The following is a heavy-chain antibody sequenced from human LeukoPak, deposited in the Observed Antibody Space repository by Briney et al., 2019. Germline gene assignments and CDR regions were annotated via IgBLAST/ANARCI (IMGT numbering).Heavy chain of an antibody. D-gene: IGHD4/OR15-4a*01. CDR1: GGSFSGYY. Sequence: KPSETLSLTCAVYGGSFSGYYWSWIRQPPGKGLEWIGEINHSGSTNYNPSLKSRVTISVDTSKNQFSLKLSSVTAADTAVYYCAREYGGNRGDAFDIWGQGTMVTVSS. J-gene: IGHJ3*02. V-gene: IGHV4-34*01. CDR2: INHSGST. CDR3: AREYGGNRGDAFDI.